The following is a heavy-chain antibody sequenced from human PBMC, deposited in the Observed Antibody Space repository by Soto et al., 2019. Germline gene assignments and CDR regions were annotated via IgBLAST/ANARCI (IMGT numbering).Heavy chain of an antibody. J-gene: IGHJ4*02. CDR3: AIHKDWNADFDY. D-gene: IGHD1-1*01. Sequence: SETLSLTCTGSGGSISSYYWSWIRQPPGKGLEWIGYIYYSGSTNYNPSLKSRVTISVDTSKNQFSLKLSSVTAADTAVYYCAIHKDWNADFDYWGQGTLVTVSS. CDR2: IYYSGST. V-gene: IGHV4-59*08. CDR1: GGSISSYY.